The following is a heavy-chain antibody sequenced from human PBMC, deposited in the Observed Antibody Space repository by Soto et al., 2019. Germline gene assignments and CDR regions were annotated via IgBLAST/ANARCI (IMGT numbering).Heavy chain of an antibody. CDR3: ARILWSSGWSRFDP. Sequence: QLQLQESGPGLVKPSETLSLTCSVSGGSISSSSYYWGWLRQPPVKGLAWVGGIYYSGNTYYNASLKSRVTISVDTSKNQSSLNLSSVTAADTAVYYCARILWSSGWSRFDPWGQGTLVSVSS. CDR2: IYYSGNT. CDR1: GGSISSSSYY. D-gene: IGHD6-19*01. J-gene: IGHJ5*02. V-gene: IGHV4-39*01.